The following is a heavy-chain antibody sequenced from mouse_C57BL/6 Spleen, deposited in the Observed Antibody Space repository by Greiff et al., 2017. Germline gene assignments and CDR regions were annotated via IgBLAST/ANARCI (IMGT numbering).Heavy chain of an antibody. J-gene: IGHJ4*01. V-gene: IGHV1-18*01. Sequence: DVKLQESGSELVKPGASVKIPCKASGYTFTDYNMDWVKQSHGKSLEWIGDINPYNGGTIYNQKFKGKATLTVDKSSSTSYMELRSLTSDDTAVYYCARGGGYAMDYWGQGTSVTVSS. CDR1: GYTFTDYN. CDR3: ARGGGYAMDY. CDR2: INPYNGGT.